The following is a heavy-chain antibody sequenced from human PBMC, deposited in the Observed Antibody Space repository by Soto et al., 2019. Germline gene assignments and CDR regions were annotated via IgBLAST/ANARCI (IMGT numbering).Heavy chain of an antibody. CDR2: IRSKANSYAT. CDR1: GFTFSGSA. Sequence: EVQLVESGGGLVQPGGSLKLSCAASGFTFSGSAMHWVRQASGKGLEWVGRIRSKANSYATAYAASVKGRFTISRDDSKNTAYLQMNSLKTEDTAVYYCTRQRHYSYGMDVWGQGTTVTVSS. CDR3: TRQRHYSYGMDV. V-gene: IGHV3-73*01. J-gene: IGHJ6*02.